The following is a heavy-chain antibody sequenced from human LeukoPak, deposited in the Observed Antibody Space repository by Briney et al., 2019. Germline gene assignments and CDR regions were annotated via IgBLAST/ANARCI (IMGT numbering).Heavy chain of an antibody. D-gene: IGHD6-19*01. V-gene: IGHV5-51*03. Sequence: KPGESLKISCKGSGYSFTSYWIGWVRQMPGKGLEWMGIIYPGDSDTRYSPSFQGQVTISADRSITTAYLQWSSLKASDSAIYYCARFRYSSGWPPGDFQHWGQGTLVTVSS. J-gene: IGHJ1*01. CDR2: IYPGDSDT. CDR1: GYSFTSYW. CDR3: ARFRYSSGWPPGDFQH.